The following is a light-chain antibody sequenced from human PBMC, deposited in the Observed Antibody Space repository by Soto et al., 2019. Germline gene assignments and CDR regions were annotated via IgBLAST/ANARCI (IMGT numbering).Light chain of an antibody. CDR1: SSDVGGYNY. V-gene: IGLV2-14*01. Sequence: QSALTQPASVSGSPGQSITISCTGTSSDVGGYNYVSWYQQHPGKAPKLMIYEVTNRPSGVSNRFSGSKSGNTASLTISGLQAEDEADYYCTSSTISRTLLFGTGTKLTVL. J-gene: IGLJ1*01. CDR2: EVT. CDR3: TSSTISRTLL.